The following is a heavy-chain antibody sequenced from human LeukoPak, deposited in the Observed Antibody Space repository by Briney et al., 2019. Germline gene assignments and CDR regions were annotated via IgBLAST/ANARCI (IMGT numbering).Heavy chain of an antibody. CDR3: AKVSGTTFGDFDY. D-gene: IGHD3-16*01. CDR1: GFTFSSYA. Sequence: GGSLRLSCAASGFTFSSYAMSWVRQAPGKGLEWVSTISGTGGSTYYADSVKGRFTISRDNSRNTLYLQMNSLRAEDTAVYYCAKVSGTTFGDFDYWGQGALVTVSS. CDR2: ISGTGGST. V-gene: IGHV3-23*01. J-gene: IGHJ4*02.